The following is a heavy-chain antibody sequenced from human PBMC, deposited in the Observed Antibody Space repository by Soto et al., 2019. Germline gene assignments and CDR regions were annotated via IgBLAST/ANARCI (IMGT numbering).Heavy chain of an antibody. CDR1: GGSISSSNW. D-gene: IGHD6-19*01. CDR3: AREYTSGPFDY. V-gene: IGHV4-4*02. Sequence: QVQLQESGPGLVKPSGTLSLTCAVSGGSISSSNWWSWVRQSPGKGLEWIGEIFHSGNTNYNPSLKSXVTXSXVKSKNQFSLKLSSVTAADTAVYYCAREYTSGPFDYWGQGTLVTVSS. J-gene: IGHJ4*02. CDR2: IFHSGNT.